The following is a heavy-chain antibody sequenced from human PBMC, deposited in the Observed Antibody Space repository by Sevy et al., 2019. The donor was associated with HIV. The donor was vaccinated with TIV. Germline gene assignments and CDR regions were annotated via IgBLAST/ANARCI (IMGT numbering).Heavy chain of an antibody. CDR3: ARDPHAVPHWGSFDS. D-gene: IGHD3-16*01. V-gene: IGHV3-30-3*01. CDR1: GFTFTRYA. CDR2: ISKEGTNK. Sequence: GGSLRLSCEASGFTFTRYAFHWVRQAPGKGLEWVAVISKEGTNKYYIDSVKGRFTISRDNSRNTLFLQMERLRAEDTAMYFCARDPHAVPHWGSFDSWDQGTLVTVSS. J-gene: IGHJ4*02.